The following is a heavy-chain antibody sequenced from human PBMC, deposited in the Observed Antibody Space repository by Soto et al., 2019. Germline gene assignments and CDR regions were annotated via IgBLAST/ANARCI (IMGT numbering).Heavy chain of an antibody. D-gene: IGHD3-22*01. CDR2: IYIRGTT. V-gene: IGHV4-4*07. CDR3: ARNPYVRGNYYFFDP. J-gene: IGHJ5*02. CDR1: GASIRSYF. Sequence: SETLSLTCSVSGASIRSYFLSWVRQPAGQGLEWIGHIYIRGTTSYNPSLEGRVTLSLDTSKNQVSLVVTSVTAADTAVYYCARNPYVRGNYYFFDPWGPGTLVTVYS.